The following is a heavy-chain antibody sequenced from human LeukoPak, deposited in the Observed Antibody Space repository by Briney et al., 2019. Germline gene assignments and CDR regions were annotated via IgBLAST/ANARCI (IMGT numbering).Heavy chain of an antibody. V-gene: IGHV3-48*04. CDR3: ARDVTYHGGDWFDP. D-gene: IGHD4-23*01. Sequence: PGGSLRLSCAASEFTFSSYSMSWVRQAPGKGLEWVSYISSTASSIYYADSVKGRFPISRDNTKNSLYLQMNSLRAEDTAVYYCARDVTYHGGDWFDPWGQGTLVTVSS. CDR2: ISSTASSI. CDR1: EFTFSSYS. J-gene: IGHJ5*02.